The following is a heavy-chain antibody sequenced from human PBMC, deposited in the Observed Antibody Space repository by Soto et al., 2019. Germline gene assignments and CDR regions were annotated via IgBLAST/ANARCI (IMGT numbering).Heavy chain of an antibody. D-gene: IGHD2-2*01. Sequence: EVQLVESGGGLVQPGRSLRLSCAASGITFDDYAMHWVRQAPGKGLEWVSGISWNSGNIGYADSVKGRFTISRDNAKNSLYLQMTSLRAEDTALYYCATLGTIDTGGMDVWGQGTTVTVSS. V-gene: IGHV3-9*01. CDR2: ISWNSGNI. CDR3: ATLGTIDTGGMDV. J-gene: IGHJ6*02. CDR1: GITFDDYA.